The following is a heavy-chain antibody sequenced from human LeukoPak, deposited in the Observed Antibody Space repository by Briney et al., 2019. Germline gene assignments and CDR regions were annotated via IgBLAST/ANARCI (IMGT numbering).Heavy chain of an antibody. CDR2: IKQDGREK. J-gene: IGHJ4*02. V-gene: IGHV3-7*01. CDR3: ARVPGRTRYFDS. D-gene: IGHD1-26*01. Sequence: RGSLRLSCAASGFTFTCCWMSWVRQTPGKGLEWVASIKQDGREKFYADSVQGRFTISRDTAKNSLYLQVNSLRAEDTAVYYCARVPGRTRYFDSWGQGILVTV. CDR1: GFTFTCCW.